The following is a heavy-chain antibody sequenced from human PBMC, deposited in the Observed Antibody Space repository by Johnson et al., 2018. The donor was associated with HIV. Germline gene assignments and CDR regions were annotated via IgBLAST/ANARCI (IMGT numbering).Heavy chain of an antibody. CDR3: TRILLDNSGWPRGAFDI. CDR2: IKSKTDGGTT. D-gene: IGHD6-19*01. V-gene: IGHV3-15*01. Sequence: VQLVESGGGLVKPGGSLRLSCAASGFTFSNAWMSWVRQAPGKGLEWVGRIKSKTDGGTTDYAAPVKGRFTISRDDSKNTVYLQMNSLRAEDTAIYYCTRILLDNSGWPRGAFDIWGQGTMVTVSS. CDR1: GFTFSNAW. J-gene: IGHJ3*02.